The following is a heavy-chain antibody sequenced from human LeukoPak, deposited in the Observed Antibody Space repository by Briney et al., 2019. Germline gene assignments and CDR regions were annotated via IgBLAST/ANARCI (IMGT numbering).Heavy chain of an antibody. CDR1: GGTFSSYA. V-gene: IGHV1-69*06. D-gene: IGHD3-16*01. CDR3: ARGGGAQYYYYMDV. J-gene: IGHJ6*03. Sequence: GSSLRVSCKASGGTFSSYAISWVRQAPGQGLEWMGRIIPIFGTANYAQKFQGRVTITADKSTSTACMELSSLRSEDTAVYYCARGGGAQYYYYMDVWGKGTTVTVSS. CDR2: IIPIFGTA.